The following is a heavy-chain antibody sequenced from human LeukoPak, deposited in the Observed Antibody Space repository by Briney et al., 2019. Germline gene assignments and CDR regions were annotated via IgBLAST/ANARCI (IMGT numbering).Heavy chain of an antibody. J-gene: IGHJ5*02. V-gene: IGHV4-34*01. Sequence: PSETLSLTCAVYGGSFSGYYWSWIRQPPGKGLEWIGEINHSGSTNYNPSLKSRVTISVDTSKNQFSLKLSSVTAADTAVYYCARGRLLWFGEFPWFDPWGQGTLVTVSS. D-gene: IGHD3-10*01. CDR3: ARGRLLWFGEFPWFDP. CDR1: GGSFSGYY. CDR2: INHSGST.